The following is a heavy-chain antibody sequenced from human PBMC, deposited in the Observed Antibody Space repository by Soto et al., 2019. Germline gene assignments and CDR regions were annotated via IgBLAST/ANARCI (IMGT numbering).Heavy chain of an antibody. J-gene: IGHJ3*02. CDR2: INAGNGNT. CDR1: GYPFTSYA. Sequence: GASVKLSCKASGYPFTSYAIHWVRQAPGQRLEWMGWINAGNGNTKYSQKFQGRVTITRDTSASTAYMELSSLRSEDTAVYYCARRYYDFWSGLNDAFDIWDQGTMVTVSS. CDR3: ARRYYDFWSGLNDAFDI. D-gene: IGHD3-3*01. V-gene: IGHV1-3*01.